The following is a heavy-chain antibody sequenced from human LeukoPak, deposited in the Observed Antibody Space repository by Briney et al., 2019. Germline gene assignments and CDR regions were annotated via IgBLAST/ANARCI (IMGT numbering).Heavy chain of an antibody. CDR2: INPSGGST. CDR3: ARVVAIAYTPTLHHPQIPDAFDI. Sequence: ASVKVSCKASGYTFTNYYMHWVRQAPGQGLEWMGIINPSGGSTSYAQKFQGRVTMTRDMSTSTVYMELSSLRSEDTAVYYCARVVAIAYTPTLHHPQIPDAFDIWGQGTMVTVSS. V-gene: IGHV1-46*01. CDR1: GYTFTNYY. J-gene: IGHJ3*02. D-gene: IGHD1-14*01.